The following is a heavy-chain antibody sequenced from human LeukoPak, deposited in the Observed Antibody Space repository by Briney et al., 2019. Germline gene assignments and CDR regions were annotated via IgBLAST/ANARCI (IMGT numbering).Heavy chain of an antibody. D-gene: IGHD2-15*01. J-gene: IGHJ4*02. CDR3: ASTALASWHLDY. CDR1: GFTFSSYA. CDR2: ISGSGGST. V-gene: IGHV3-23*01. Sequence: GGSLRLSCAASGFTFSSYAMSWVRQAPGKGREWVAAISGSGGSTYYADAVKGRFTISRDNSKNTLYLHMNSLRAEDTAVYYCASTALASWHLDYWGQGTLVTVSS.